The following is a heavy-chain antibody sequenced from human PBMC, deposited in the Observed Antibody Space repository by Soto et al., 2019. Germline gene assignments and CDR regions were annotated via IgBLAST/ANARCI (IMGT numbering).Heavy chain of an antibody. Sequence: PGESLKISCKGSGYSFTSYWIGWVRQMPGKGLEWMGRIDPSDSYTNYSPSFQGHVTISADKSISTAYLQWSSLKASDTAMYYCARRGPPAYCSSTSCYFFGMDVWGQGTTVTVSS. V-gene: IGHV5-10-1*01. J-gene: IGHJ6*02. CDR1: GYSFTSYW. CDR3: ARRGPPAYCSSTSCYFFGMDV. D-gene: IGHD2-2*01. CDR2: IDPSDSYT.